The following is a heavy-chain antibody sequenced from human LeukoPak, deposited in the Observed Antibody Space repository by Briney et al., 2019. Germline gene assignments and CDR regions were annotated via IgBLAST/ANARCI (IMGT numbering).Heavy chain of an antibody. CDR2: IYYSGST. D-gene: IGHD1-1*01. V-gene: IGHV4-30-4*01. CDR3: AIRLGGTCYFDY. CDR1: GGSISSGDYY. Sequence: SETLSLTCTVSGGSISSGDYYWSWIRQPPGKGPEWIGYIYYSGSTYYNPSLKSRVTISVDTSKNQFSLKLSSVTAADTAVYYCAIRLGGTCYFDYWGQGTLVTVSS. J-gene: IGHJ4*02.